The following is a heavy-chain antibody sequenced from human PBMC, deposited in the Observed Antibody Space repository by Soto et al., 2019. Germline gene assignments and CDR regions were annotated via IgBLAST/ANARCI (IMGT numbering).Heavy chain of an antibody. CDR3: ATLKLGSNRLDY. CDR1: GGSISSGDYY. Sequence: QVQLQESGPGLVKPSQTLSLTCTVSGGSISSGDYYWSWIRQPPGQGLEWIGYIYYSGSTYYNPSLKSRVTIPVDTSKNHCALKLRSVPAADTAVYYCATLKLGSNRLDYCGQGTLVTVSS. V-gene: IGHV4-30-4*01. D-gene: IGHD3-10*01. CDR2: IYYSGST. J-gene: IGHJ4*02.